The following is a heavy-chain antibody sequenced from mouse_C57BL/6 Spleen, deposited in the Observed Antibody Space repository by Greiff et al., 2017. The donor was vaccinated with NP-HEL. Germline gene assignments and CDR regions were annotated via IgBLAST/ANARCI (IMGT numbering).Heavy chain of an antibody. CDR2: INPSTGGT. V-gene: IGHV1-42*01. Sequence: EVQLQQSGPELVKPGASVKISCKASGYSFTGYYMNWVKQSPEKSLEWIGEINPSTGGTTYNQKFKAKATLTVDKSSSTAYMQLKSLTSEDSAVYYCARSTTTVDYFDYWGQGTTLTVSS. CDR1: GYSFTGYY. D-gene: IGHD1-1*01. J-gene: IGHJ2*01. CDR3: ARSTTTVDYFDY.